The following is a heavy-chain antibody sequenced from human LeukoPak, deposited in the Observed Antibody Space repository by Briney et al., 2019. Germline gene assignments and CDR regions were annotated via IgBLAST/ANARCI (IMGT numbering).Heavy chain of an antibody. Sequence: GGSLRLSCAASGFTFSSYWMHWVRQAPGKGLVWVSRINTDGSSTSYADSVKGRFTISRENAKNSLYLQMNSLRAGDTAVYYCAREGAQGAFDIWGQGTMVTVSS. D-gene: IGHD1-26*01. CDR3: AREGAQGAFDI. CDR2: INTDGSST. CDR1: GFTFSSYW. V-gene: IGHV3-74*01. J-gene: IGHJ3*02.